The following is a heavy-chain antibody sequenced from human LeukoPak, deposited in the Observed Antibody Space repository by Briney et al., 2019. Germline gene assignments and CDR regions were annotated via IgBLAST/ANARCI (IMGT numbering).Heavy chain of an antibody. CDR3: ARGYGSGSYYTFRPLYYFDY. CDR1: GGSLSSSSYY. V-gene: IGHV4-39*01. J-gene: IGHJ4*02. CDR2: IYYSEST. Sequence: PSETVSLTRTVSGGSLSSSSYYWGWLRQPPGRGLECIGSIYYSESTYYNPSLKSPVTISVDTSKNQFSLKLSSVTAADTAVYYCARGYGSGSYYTFRPLYYFDYWGQGTLVTVSS. D-gene: IGHD3-10*01.